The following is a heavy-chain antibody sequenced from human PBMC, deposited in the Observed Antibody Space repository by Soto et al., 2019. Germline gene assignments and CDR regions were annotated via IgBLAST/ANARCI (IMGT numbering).Heavy chain of an antibody. Sequence: HSGTMAITRAFSRGSTWSDKYWSWIRQPPGKGLEWIGHIYYSGNTDYNPSLKSRLAVSIDTSKNQFSLKLSSVTAADTAVYFCAREGGESSDGLYYFDSWGQGSLVTSPQ. J-gene: IGHJ4*02. D-gene: IGHD3-16*01. CDR3: AREGGESSDGLYYFDS. V-gene: IGHV4-30-4*01. CDR1: RGSTWSDKY. CDR2: IYYSGNT.